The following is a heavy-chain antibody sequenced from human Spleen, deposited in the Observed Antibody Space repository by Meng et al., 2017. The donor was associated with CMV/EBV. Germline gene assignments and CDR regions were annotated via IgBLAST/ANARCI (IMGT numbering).Heavy chain of an antibody. CDR3: ARGYSSSSQELLSDWLDP. J-gene: IGHJ5*02. D-gene: IGHD6-6*01. CDR2: TYYRSKWYN. V-gene: IGHV6-1*01. Sequence: NSAAWNWIRQSPSRGLEWLGRTYYRSKWYNDYAVSVKSRITINPDTSKNQFSLQLNSVTPEDTAVYYCARGYSSSSQELLSDWLDPWGQGTLVTVSS. CDR1: NSAA.